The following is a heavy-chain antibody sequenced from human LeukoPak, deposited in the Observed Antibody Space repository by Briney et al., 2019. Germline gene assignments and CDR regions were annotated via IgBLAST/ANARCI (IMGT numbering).Heavy chain of an antibody. CDR1: GYTLPSYY. V-gene: IGHV1-46*01. D-gene: IGHD5-24*01. J-gene: IGHJ4*02. CDR3: ARGFIWLQYRLDY. CDR2: INPSVGST. Sequence: GASVKVSCKASGYTLPSYYMHWVRQAPGQGPEWMGIINPSVGSTSYAQKFQGRVTMTRDTSTRTVYMELSSLLSEDTAVYYCARGFIWLQYRLDYWGQRTLDTVSS.